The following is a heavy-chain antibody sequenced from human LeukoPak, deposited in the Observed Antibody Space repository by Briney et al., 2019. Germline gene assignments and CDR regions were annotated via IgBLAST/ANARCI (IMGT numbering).Heavy chain of an antibody. CDR3: ARDNGYDYVWGSYRPSLFDY. CDR1: GGTFSSYA. J-gene: IGHJ4*02. V-gene: IGHV1-69*04. CDR2: IIPLLGIA. D-gene: IGHD3-16*02. Sequence: VKVSCKASGGTFSSYAISWGRQVPGQGLEWMGRIIPLLGIANYAQKFQGRVTITADKSTSTAYMELSSLRSEDTAVYYCARDNGYDYVWGSYRPSLFDYWGQGTLVTVSS.